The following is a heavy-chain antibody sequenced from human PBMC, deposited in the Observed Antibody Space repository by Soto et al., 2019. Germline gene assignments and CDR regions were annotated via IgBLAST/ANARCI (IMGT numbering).Heavy chain of an antibody. CDR2: ISYDGSNK. CDR3: ANIHDSSGYLDYYYYYGMDV. CDR1: GFTFSSYG. Sequence: SLRLSCAASGFTFSSYGMHWVRQAPGKGLEWVAVISYDGSNKYYADSVKGRFTISRDNSKNTLYLHMNSLRAEDTAVYYCANIHDSSGYLDYYYYYGMDVWGQGTTVTVSS. J-gene: IGHJ6*02. V-gene: IGHV3-30*18. D-gene: IGHD3-22*01.